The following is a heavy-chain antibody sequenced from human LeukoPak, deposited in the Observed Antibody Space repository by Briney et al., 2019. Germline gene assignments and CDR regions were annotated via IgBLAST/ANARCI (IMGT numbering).Heavy chain of an antibody. Sequence: GGSLRLSCAASGFTFSTYEMNWVRQAPGKGLEWASYISSSGGGTYYADSVKGRFTISRNNAKNSLYLQMNSLRAEDTAVYYCARRRQLARGVIDYWGQGTLVTVPS. D-gene: IGHD6-13*01. J-gene: IGHJ4*02. CDR1: GFTFSTYE. CDR3: ARRRQLARGVIDY. V-gene: IGHV3-48*03. CDR2: ISSSGGGT.